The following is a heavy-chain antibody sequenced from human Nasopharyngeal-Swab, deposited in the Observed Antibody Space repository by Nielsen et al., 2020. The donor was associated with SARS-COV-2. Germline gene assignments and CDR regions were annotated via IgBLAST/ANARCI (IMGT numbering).Heavy chain of an antibody. Sequence: GESLKISCAASGFTFSNSVMNWVRQTPEKGLEWVSTISVGSGDATYYADSVKGRFTVSRDNSRNTLYLQMNSLRPEDTAVYYCARDDGQLGDSWGQGTLVTVSS. V-gene: IGHV3-23*01. J-gene: IGHJ4*02. CDR3: ARDDGQLGDS. CDR1: GFTFSNSV. CDR2: ISVGSGDAT. D-gene: IGHD6-6*01.